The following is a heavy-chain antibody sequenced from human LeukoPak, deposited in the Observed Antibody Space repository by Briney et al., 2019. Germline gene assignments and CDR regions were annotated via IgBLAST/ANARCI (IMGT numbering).Heavy chain of an antibody. V-gene: IGHV1-2*02. CDR1: VYTLTGYY. Sequence: ASVKVSCEASVYTLTGYYLHWVRQAPGQGREWMGWINPTSGGTNYAQKLQDRVTMTRDTSISTAYMELGSLGSDDTAVYYCARDHMVRGVISAFDISGQGTMVTVSS. J-gene: IGHJ3*02. D-gene: IGHD3-10*01. CDR3: ARDHMVRGVISAFDI. CDR2: INPTSGGT.